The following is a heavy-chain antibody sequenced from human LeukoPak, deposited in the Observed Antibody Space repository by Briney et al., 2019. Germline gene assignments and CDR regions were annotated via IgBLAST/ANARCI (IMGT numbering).Heavy chain of an antibody. CDR3: ARCGHPLTFGVVGY. D-gene: IGHD3-3*01. J-gene: IGHJ4*02. V-gene: IGHV3-7*01. CDR1: GFTFSSYW. CDR2: IRQDGSEK. Sequence: GGSLRLSCAASGFTFSSYWMSWVRQAPGKGLEWVANIRQDGSEKYYVDSVKGRFTISRDNAKNSLYLQMNSLRAEDTAVYYCARCGHPLTFGVVGYWGQGTLVTVSS.